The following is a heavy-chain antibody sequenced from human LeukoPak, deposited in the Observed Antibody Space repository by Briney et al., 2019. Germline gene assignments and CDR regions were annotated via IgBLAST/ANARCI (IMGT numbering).Heavy chain of an antibody. CDR2: IYYTGST. V-gene: IGHV4-59*12. Sequence: SGSLSLTCSVSGGSISTYYWSWIRQTPGQGLEWIGFIYYTGSTNYNPSLKSRVTMSVDTSKSQFSLKLTSVTAADTALYYCARGANRLDSWGRGTLVTVSS. CDR1: GGSISTYY. J-gene: IGHJ4*02. D-gene: IGHD1-14*01. CDR3: ARGANRLDS.